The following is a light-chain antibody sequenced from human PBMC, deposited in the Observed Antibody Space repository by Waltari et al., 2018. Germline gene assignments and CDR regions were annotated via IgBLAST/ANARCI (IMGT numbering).Light chain of an antibody. Sequence: DLQMTQSPSSLSASVGDSVTIPCRASKNIRSYLSWYQQKPGIAPKLVIYAASTLQKGVPSRFSGSGSGTNFTLTITSLQAEDFATYFCQASYTTPYSFGQGTKVEIK. V-gene: IGKV1-39*01. J-gene: IGKJ2*03. CDR1: KNIRSY. CDR2: AAS. CDR3: QASYTTPYS.